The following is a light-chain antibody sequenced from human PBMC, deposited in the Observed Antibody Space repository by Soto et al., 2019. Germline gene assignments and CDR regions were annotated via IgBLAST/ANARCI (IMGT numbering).Light chain of an antibody. CDR2: NSY. CDR3: SSWDASLNGYV. V-gene: IGLV1-44*01. Sequence: QSVLTQPPSASGTPWQRVTISCSGSSSNIGSKTVNWYQQLPGTVPKLLIYNSYQRPSGVPDRFSASKSGTSASLAISGLQSEDEADYYCSSWDASLNGYVFGTGTKVPVL. J-gene: IGLJ1*01. CDR1: SSNIGSKT.